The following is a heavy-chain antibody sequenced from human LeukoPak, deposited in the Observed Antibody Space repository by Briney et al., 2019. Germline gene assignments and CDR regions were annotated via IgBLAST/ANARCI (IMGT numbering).Heavy chain of an antibody. CDR2: IYYSGST. Sequence: SETLSLTCTVSGGAISRGDSYWSSVRQPPGKCLEWIGYIYYSGSTYYNPSLKSRVTISVDTSKNQFSLKLSSVTAADTAVYYCARAGTVTTWDYWGQGTLVTVSS. CDR3: ARAGTVTTWDY. D-gene: IGHD4-17*01. CDR1: GGAISRGDSY. V-gene: IGHV4-30-4*01. J-gene: IGHJ4*02.